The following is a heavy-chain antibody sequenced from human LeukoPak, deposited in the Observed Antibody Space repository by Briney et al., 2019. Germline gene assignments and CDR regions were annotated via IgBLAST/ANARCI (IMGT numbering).Heavy chain of an antibody. Sequence: GGALRLSFTASGFNFGYYTVNWVRPAPGKGPAGVGFMRSKAYGGTTDYATSVEGRFTISRDDSKNIAYLQMNSLNSGDTAVFYCSAVGWESAWGQFYYWGQGTLVTVSS. CDR3: SAVGWESAWGQFYY. J-gene: IGHJ4*02. D-gene: IGHD1-26*01. V-gene: IGHV3-49*04. CDR2: MRSKAYGGTT. CDR1: GFNFGYYT.